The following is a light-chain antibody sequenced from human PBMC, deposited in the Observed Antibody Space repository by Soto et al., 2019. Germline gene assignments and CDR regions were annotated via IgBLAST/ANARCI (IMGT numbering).Light chain of an antibody. CDR3: QQYENYWT. Sequence: EIALTQSPGTLSLSPGERATLSCRASQSVSSIYLAWYQQKPGQAPRLLLYGASSRATGIPDRFSGSGSGTDFTLTISRLEPEDFAVYYCQQYENYWTFGQGTRVEIK. CDR1: QSVSSIY. V-gene: IGKV3-20*01. J-gene: IGKJ1*01. CDR2: GAS.